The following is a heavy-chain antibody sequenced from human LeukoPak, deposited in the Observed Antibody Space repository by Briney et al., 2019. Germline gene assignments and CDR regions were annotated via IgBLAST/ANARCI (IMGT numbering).Heavy chain of an antibody. CDR3: ATYLDYDFLSGFTDY. D-gene: IGHD3-3*01. V-gene: IGHV3-30*02. CDR1: GFTFSSYG. Sequence: GGTLRLSCAASGFTFSSYGMHWVRQAPGKGMEGVGFIRYDGINKYYAASVHGRFTISRDNSKNPLYLQINCLRAQCTAVYYCATYLDYDFLSGFTDYWGQGTLVTVSS. J-gene: IGHJ4*02. CDR2: IRYDGINK.